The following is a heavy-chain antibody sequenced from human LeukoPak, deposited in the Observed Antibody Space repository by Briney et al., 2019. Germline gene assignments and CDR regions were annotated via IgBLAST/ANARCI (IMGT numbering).Heavy chain of an antibody. CDR3: ARATKTTVVTPTAYFDY. D-gene: IGHD4-23*01. CDR2: INHSGST. J-gene: IGHJ4*02. V-gene: IGHV4-34*01. CDR1: GGSFSGYY. Sequence: SETLSLTCAVYGGSFSGYYWSWIRQPPGKGLEWIGEINHSGSTNYNPSLKSRVTISVDTSKNQFSLKLSSVTAADTAVYYCARATKTTVVTPTAYFDYWGQGTLVTVSS.